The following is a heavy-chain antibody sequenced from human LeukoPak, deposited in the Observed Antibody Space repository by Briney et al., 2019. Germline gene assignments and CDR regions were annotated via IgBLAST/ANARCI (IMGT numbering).Heavy chain of an antibody. CDR3: TRSVRRGSIDY. CDR2: MNPNSGKT. Sequence: ASVKVSCKASGYTFSSYDINWVRQATGQGLEWMGWMNPNSGKTGYAQKFQGRVTMTRSTSISTAYMELSSLRSEDTAVYYCTRSVRRGSIDYWGPGTLVTVSS. V-gene: IGHV1-8*01. CDR1: GYTFSSYD. D-gene: IGHD5-12*01. J-gene: IGHJ4*02.